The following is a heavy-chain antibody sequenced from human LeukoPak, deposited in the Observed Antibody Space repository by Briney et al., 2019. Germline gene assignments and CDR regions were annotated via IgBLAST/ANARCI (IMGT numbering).Heavy chain of an antibody. J-gene: IGHJ4*02. CDR1: GFTFSSYS. Sequence: GGSLRLSCAASGFTFSSYSMNWVRQAPGKGLEWLSYISSTSSAIYYADSLKGRFTISRDNAKNSLYLQMDSLRAEDTAVYYCAKKGYDSSGRGDYFDYWGQGTLVTVSS. V-gene: IGHV3-48*04. CDR2: ISSTSSAI. D-gene: IGHD3-22*01. CDR3: AKKGYDSSGRGDYFDY.